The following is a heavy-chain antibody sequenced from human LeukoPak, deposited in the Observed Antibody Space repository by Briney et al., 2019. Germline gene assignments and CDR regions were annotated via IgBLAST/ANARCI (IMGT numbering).Heavy chain of an antibody. V-gene: IGHV1-69*06. CDR3: ARDLPYSYGHEA. J-gene: IGHJ5*02. CDR2: IIPIFGTA. D-gene: IGHD5-18*01. Sequence: ASVKVSCKASGGTFSSYAISWVRQAPGQGLEWMGGIIPIFGTANYAQKFQGRVTITADKSTSTAYMELSSLRSEDTAVYYCARDLPYSYGHEAWGQGTLVTVS. CDR1: GGTFSSYA.